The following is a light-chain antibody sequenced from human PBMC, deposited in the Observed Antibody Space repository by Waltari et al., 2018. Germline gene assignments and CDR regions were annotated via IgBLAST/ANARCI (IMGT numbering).Light chain of an antibody. Sequence: DVVLTQSPLSLPVTLGQSASISCTPTQSLEHIDGHTYLNWCQQRPGQSPRRLIYKVSKRDSGVPDRFSGSGSGTDFTLNISRVEAGDVAVYYCMQGTHWPPITFGQGTRLEIK. CDR1: QSLEHIDGHTY. V-gene: IGKV2-30*02. CDR3: MQGTHWPPIT. J-gene: IGKJ5*01. CDR2: KVS.